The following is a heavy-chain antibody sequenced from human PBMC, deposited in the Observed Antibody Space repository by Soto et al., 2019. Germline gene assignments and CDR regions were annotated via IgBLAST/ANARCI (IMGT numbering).Heavy chain of an antibody. CDR3: ARNLAAAGPFVY. Sequence: QVQLVRSGAEVKKPGASVKVSCKASGYTFTSYGISWVRQAPGQGLEWMGWSSAYDGNTNYAPKRQGRVTMTTETSTSTAYMEVRRLRSDYTAVYYRARNLAAAGPFVYWGQGTLVPVSS. J-gene: IGHJ4*02. CDR2: SSAYDGNT. V-gene: IGHV1-18*01. CDR1: GYTFTSYG. D-gene: IGHD6-13*01.